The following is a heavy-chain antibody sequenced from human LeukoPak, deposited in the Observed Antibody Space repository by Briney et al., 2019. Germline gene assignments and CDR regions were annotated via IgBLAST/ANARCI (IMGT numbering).Heavy chain of an antibody. D-gene: IGHD3-22*01. CDR3: AKEASITMIVVVITNFDY. V-gene: IGHV3-23*01. Sequence: GGSLRLSCAASGFTFSSYAMSWVRQAPGKGLEWVSAISGSGGSTYYADSVKGRFTISRDNSKNTLYLQMNSLRAEDTAVYYCAKEASITMIVVVITNFDYWGQGTLVTVSS. CDR1: GFTFSSYA. CDR2: ISGSGGST. J-gene: IGHJ4*02.